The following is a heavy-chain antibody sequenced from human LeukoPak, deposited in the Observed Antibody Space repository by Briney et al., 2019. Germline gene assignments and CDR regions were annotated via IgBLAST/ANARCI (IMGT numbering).Heavy chain of an antibody. D-gene: IGHD6-13*01. V-gene: IGHV4-39*07. CDR1: GGSISSSSYY. J-gene: IGHJ1*01. Sequence: SETLSLTCTVSGGSISSSSYYWSWIRQPPGKGLEWIGEINHSGSTNYNPSLKSRVTISVDTSKNQFSLKLSSVTAADTAVYYCARGSRAALYSSSWPEYFQHWGQGTLVTVSS. CDR2: INHSGST. CDR3: ARGSRAALYSSSWPEYFQH.